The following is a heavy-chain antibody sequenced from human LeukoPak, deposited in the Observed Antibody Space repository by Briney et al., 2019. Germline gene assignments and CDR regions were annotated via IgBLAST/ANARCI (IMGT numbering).Heavy chain of an antibody. CDR2: INPNSGGT. D-gene: IGHD6-13*01. J-gene: IGHJ4*02. CDR1: GYTFTGYY. Sequence: ASVKVSCKASGYTFTGYYMHWVRQAPGQGLEWMGWINPNSGGTNYAQKFQGRVTMTRDTSISTAYMELSRLRSDDTAVYYCARAPKSPKQQLSAWGQGTLVTVSS. V-gene: IGHV1-2*02. CDR3: ARAPKSPKQQLSA.